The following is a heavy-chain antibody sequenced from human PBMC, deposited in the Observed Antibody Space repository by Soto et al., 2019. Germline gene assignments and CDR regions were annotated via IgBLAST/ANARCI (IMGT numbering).Heavy chain of an antibody. CDR1: GGTFSSYA. CDR2: LIPIFGTA. J-gene: IGHJ5*02. CDR3: ARDPLSVMVRGVNWFDP. V-gene: IGHV1-69*12. Sequence: QVQLVQSGAEVKKPGSSVKVSCKASGGTFSSYAISWVRQAPGQGLEWMGGLIPIFGTANYAQKFQGRVTLTADESTSKAYMELSSLRSEDTAVYYCARDPLSVMVRGVNWFDPWGQGTLVTVSS. D-gene: IGHD3-10*01.